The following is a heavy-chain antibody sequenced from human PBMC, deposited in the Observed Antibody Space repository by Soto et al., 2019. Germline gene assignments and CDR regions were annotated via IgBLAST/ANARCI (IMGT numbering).Heavy chain of an antibody. CDR2: IYYSGST. Sequence: PSETLSLTCTVSGGSISSGGYYWSWIRQHPGKGLEWIGYIYYSGSTYYNPSLKSRVTISVDTSKNQFSLKLSSVTAADTAVYYCARGLDYGDPFDYWGQGTLVTVSS. D-gene: IGHD4-17*01. CDR3: ARGLDYGDPFDY. V-gene: IGHV4-31*03. J-gene: IGHJ4*02. CDR1: GGSISSGGYY.